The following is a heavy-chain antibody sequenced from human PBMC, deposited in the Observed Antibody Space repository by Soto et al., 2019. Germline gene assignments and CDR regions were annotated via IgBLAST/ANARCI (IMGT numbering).Heavy chain of an antibody. CDR3: ARVRVRPVVTQHYFDY. CDR1: GYTFTSYG. D-gene: IGHD3-22*01. Sequence: QVQLVQSGAEVKKPGASVKVSCKASGYTFTSYGISWVRQAPGQGLEWMGWISAYNGNTNYAQKLQGRGTMTTDTSKSTAYMELRSLRSDDTAVYYCARVRVRPVVTQHYFDYWGQGTLVTVSS. CDR2: ISAYNGNT. V-gene: IGHV1-18*01. J-gene: IGHJ4*02.